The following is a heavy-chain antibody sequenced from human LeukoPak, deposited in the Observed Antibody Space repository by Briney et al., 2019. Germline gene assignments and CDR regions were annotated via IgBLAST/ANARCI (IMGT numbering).Heavy chain of an antibody. CDR2: IYTSGST. V-gene: IGHV4-4*09. CDR3: ARRYSRGYFDY. J-gene: IGHJ4*02. Sequence: SETLSLTCTVSGGSISSYYWSWIRQPPGKGLERIGYIYTSGSTNYNPSLKSRVTISVDTSKNQFSLKLSSVTAADTAVYYCARRYSRGYFDYWGQGTLVTVSS. D-gene: IGHD6-13*01. CDR1: GGSISSYY.